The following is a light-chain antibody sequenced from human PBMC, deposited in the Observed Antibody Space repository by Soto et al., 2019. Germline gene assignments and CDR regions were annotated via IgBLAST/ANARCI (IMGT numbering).Light chain of an antibody. V-gene: IGKV1-5*01. Sequence: DIQMTQSPSTLSASVGDRVTITGRASQSISSWLAWYQQKPGKAPKLLIYDASSVESGVPSRFSGSGSGTEFTLPISSLQPDDFATYYCQQFNSYLFCQATKVEIK. J-gene: IGKJ1*01. CDR1: QSISSW. CDR2: DAS. CDR3: QQFNSYL.